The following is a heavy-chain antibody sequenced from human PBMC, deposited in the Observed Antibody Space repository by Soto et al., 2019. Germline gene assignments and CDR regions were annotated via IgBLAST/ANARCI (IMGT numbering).Heavy chain of an antibody. V-gene: IGHV1-18*04. CDR1: GYILASYG. D-gene: IGHD3-10*01. Sequence: GASLKGSCKASGYILASYGISWVRQAPGQGLEWVGWLSPFPGKADYAQHFQGIVTMTADTSTNKAFMELRSLRSDDTAVYYCARDPRYYGSGYYYSDSWGQGTLVTVSS. CDR2: LSPFPGKA. CDR3: ARDPRYYGSGYYYSDS. J-gene: IGHJ4*02.